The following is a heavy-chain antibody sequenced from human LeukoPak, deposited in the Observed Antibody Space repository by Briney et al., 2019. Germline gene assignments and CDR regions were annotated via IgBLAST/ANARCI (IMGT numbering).Heavy chain of an antibody. CDR1: GGSISSYY. Sequence: KASETLSLTCTVSGGSISSYYWSWIRQPPGKGLEWIGYIYYSGSTNYNPSLKSRVTISVDTSKNQFSLKLSSVTAADTAVYYCARVRLRVAVNWGQGTLVTVSS. V-gene: IGHV4-59*12. CDR2: IYYSGST. CDR3: ARVRLRVAVN. J-gene: IGHJ4*02. D-gene: IGHD6-19*01.